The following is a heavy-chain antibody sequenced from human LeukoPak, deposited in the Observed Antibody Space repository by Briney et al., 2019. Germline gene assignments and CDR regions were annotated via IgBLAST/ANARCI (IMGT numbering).Heavy chain of an antibody. Sequence: SETLSLTCTVSNGSINNYYWSWIRQPPGKGLEWIGYISYSGSTNYSPSLKSRVTISVDSSKHQFSLKLNSMTAADTAVYYCARGGYTGTSFNYWGQGTLVTVSS. J-gene: IGHJ4*02. CDR2: ISYSGST. CDR3: ARGGYTGTSFNY. V-gene: IGHV4-59*08. D-gene: IGHD5-12*01. CDR1: NGSINNYY.